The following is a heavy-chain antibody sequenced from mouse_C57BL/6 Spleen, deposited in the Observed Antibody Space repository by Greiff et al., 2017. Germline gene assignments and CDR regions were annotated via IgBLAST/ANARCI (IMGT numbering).Heavy chain of an antibody. CDR3: ARGRLLRSAMYY. V-gene: IGHV1-26*01. D-gene: IGHD1-1*01. CDR1: GYTFTDYY. CDR2: INTNNGGT. Sequence: EVQLQQSGPELVKPGASVKISCKASGYTFTDYYMNWVKQSHGKSLEWIGDINTNNGGTSYNQKFKGKATLTVDKSSSTAYMELRSLTSEDSAVYYCARGRLLRSAMYYWGQGTSVTVSS. J-gene: IGHJ4*01.